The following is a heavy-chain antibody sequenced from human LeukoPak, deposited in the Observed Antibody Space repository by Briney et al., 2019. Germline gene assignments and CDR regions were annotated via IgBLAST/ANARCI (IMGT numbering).Heavy chain of an antibody. J-gene: IGHJ4*02. CDR3: ARGLNKYCSGGSCYSGS. CDR2: INHSGST. D-gene: IGHD2-15*01. Sequence: SETLSLTCAVYGGSFSGYYWSWIRQPPGKGLEWIGEINHSGSTNYNPSLKSRVTISVDTSKNQFSLKLSSVTAADTAVYYCARGLNKYCSGGSCYSGSWGPGTLVTVSS. V-gene: IGHV4-34*01. CDR1: GGSFSGYY.